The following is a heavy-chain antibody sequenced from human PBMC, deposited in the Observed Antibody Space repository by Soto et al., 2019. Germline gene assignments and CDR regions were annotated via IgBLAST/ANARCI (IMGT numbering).Heavy chain of an antibody. D-gene: IGHD3-10*01. CDR1: GYSFSSYW. V-gene: IGHV5-51*01. Sequence: PGESLKISCRGSGYSFSSYWIGWVRQMPGKGLEWMGIIYPADSETRYSPAFQGQVTISADKSISTAYLQWSSLKASDTAMYYCARQLMAYGMDVWGQGTTVTVSS. CDR2: IYPADSET. CDR3: ARQLMAYGMDV. J-gene: IGHJ6*02.